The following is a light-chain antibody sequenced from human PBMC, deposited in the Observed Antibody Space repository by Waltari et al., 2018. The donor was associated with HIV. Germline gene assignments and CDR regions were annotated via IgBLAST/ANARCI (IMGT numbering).Light chain of an antibody. Sequence: DIVMTQSPDSLAVSLGERATINCKSSQSVLYNSNNKSYIAWYQQKPGQPPKLLIYWASTRESGVPDRFSGSGSGTDFTLTISSLQAEDVAVYYCQQYYSTPLTFGGVTKVEIK. CDR1: QSVLYNSNNKSY. CDR3: QQYYSTPLT. V-gene: IGKV4-1*01. J-gene: IGKJ4*01. CDR2: WAS.